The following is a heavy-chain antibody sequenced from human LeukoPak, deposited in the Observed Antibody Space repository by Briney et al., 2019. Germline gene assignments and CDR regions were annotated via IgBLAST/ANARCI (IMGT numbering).Heavy chain of an antibody. Sequence: ASVKVSCKASGYTFTDFYIHWVRQAPGQGLVWMGWIHPSIGDTNFAQTFQGRVAMTMDTSSNTVYIDRFILRSDASDIYYCARGFCGGDGCSYDDAHWGQGTLVSVSX. D-gene: IGHD2-21*01. CDR3: ARGFCGGDGCSYDDAH. J-gene: IGHJ4*02. CDR2: IHPSIGDT. CDR1: GYTFTDFY. V-gene: IGHV1-2*02.